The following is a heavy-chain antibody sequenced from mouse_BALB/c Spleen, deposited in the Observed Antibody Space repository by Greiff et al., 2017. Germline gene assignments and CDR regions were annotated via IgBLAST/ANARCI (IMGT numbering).Heavy chain of an antibody. Sequence: QVQLKESGPGLVAPSQSLSITCTVSGFSLTGYGVNWVRQPPGKGLEWLGMIWGDGSTDYNSALKSRLSISKDNSKSQVFLKMNSLQTDDTARYYCASSMIYYAMDYWGQGTSVTVSS. CDR1: GFSLTGYG. D-gene: IGHD2-3*01. J-gene: IGHJ4*01. V-gene: IGHV2-6-7*01. CDR3: ASSMIYYAMDY. CDR2: IWGDGST.